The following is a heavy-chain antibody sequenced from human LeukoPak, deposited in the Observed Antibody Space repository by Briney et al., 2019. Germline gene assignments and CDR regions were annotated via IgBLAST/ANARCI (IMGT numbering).Heavy chain of an antibody. Sequence: SETLSLTCTVSGYSISSGYYWGWIRQPPGKGLEWIGSIYHSGSTYYNPSLKSRVTISVDTSKNQFSLKLSSVTAADTAVYYCARVSYDSSGYSPYPDYWGQGTLVTVSS. D-gene: IGHD3-22*01. J-gene: IGHJ4*02. CDR3: ARVSYDSSGYSPYPDY. CDR1: GYSISSGYY. CDR2: IYHSGST. V-gene: IGHV4-38-2*02.